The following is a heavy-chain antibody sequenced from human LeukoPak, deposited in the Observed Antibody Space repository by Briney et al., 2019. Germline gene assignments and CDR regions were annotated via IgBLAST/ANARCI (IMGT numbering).Heavy chain of an antibody. D-gene: IGHD4-23*01. CDR3: ASLSLRWSDY. V-gene: IGHV3-48*04. J-gene: IGHJ4*02. CDR2: ISSSSSTI. CDR1: GFTFSSYS. Sequence: GGSLRLSCAASGFTFSSYSMNWVRQAPGKGLEWVSYISSSSSTIYYADSVKGRFTISRDNSKNSLYLQMNSLRAEDTAVYYCASLSLRWSDYWGQGTLVTVSS.